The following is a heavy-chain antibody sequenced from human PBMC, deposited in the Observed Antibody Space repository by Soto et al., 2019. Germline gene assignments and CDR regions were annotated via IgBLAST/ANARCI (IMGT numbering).Heavy chain of an antibody. CDR1: EGTFSSYA. CDR2: ISPIFGTP. D-gene: IGHD3-16*01. V-gene: IGHV1-69*01. J-gene: IGHJ4*02. Sequence: QLQLEPSGTEAKKPGYTVKVSCKASEGTFSSYAISWVRQAPGQGLEWLGGISPIFGTPNYAQKFQGRVTITAYESTSTGDMELSMLRYEDTAVYYCARDEESGDYAFWGQGTLGTVCS. CDR3: ARDEESGDYAF.